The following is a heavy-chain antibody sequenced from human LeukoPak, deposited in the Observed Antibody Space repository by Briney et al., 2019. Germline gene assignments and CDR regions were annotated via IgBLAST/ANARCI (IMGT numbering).Heavy chain of an antibody. CDR2: IIPIFGTA. V-gene: IGHV1-69*01. CDR1: GGTFSSYA. Sequence: SVKVSCKAPGGTFSSYAISWVRQAPGQGLEWMGGIIPIFGTANYAQKFQGRVTITADESTSTAYMELSSLRSEDTAVYYCAREADYYGSGRSPFFDYWGQGTLVTVSS. D-gene: IGHD3-10*01. J-gene: IGHJ4*02. CDR3: AREADYYGSGRSPFFDY.